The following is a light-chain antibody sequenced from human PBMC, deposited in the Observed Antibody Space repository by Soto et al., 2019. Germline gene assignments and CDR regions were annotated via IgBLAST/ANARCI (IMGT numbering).Light chain of an antibody. CDR2: GNS. CDR3: QSNDVSLSGSKV. V-gene: IGLV1-40*01. J-gene: IGLJ3*02. CDR1: SSNIGAGYD. Sequence: QAVVTQPPSVSGAPGQRVTVSCTGSSSNIGAGYDVHWYQQLPGTAPKLLIYGNSNRPSGVPDRFSGSKSGTSASLAITGLQAEDEADYYCQSNDVSLSGSKVFGGGTKVTVL.